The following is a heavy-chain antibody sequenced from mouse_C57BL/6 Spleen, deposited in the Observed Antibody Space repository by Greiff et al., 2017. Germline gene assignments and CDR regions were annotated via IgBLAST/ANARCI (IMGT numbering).Heavy chain of an antibody. CDR1: GFTFSDYY. D-gene: IGHD2-4*01. CDR2: INYDGSST. J-gene: IGHJ4*01. Sequence: EVMLVESEGGLVQPGSSMKLSCTASGFTFSDYYMAWVRQVPEKGLEWVANINYDGSSTYYLDSLKSRFIISRDNAKNILYLQMSSLKSEDTATYCCAREGYDYDDGRYAMDYWGQGTSVTVSS. CDR3: AREGYDYDDGRYAMDY. V-gene: IGHV5-16*01.